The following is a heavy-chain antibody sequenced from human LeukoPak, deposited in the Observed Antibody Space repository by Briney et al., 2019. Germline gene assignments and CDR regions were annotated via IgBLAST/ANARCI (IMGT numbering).Heavy chain of an antibody. J-gene: IGHJ4*02. Sequence: PGGSLRLSCAASGFTFSSYSMNWVRQAPGKGLEWVSSISSSSSYIYYADSVKGRITISRDNAKNSLYLQMNSLRVEDTAVYYCAAVGSGYYDSSGYFGYDYWGQGTLVTVSS. V-gene: IGHV3-21*01. CDR1: GFTFSSYS. CDR2: ISSSSSYI. CDR3: AAVGSGYYDSSGYFGYDY. D-gene: IGHD3-22*01.